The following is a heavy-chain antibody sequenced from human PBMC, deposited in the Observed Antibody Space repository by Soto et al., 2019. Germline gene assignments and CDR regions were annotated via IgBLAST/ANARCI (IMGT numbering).Heavy chain of an antibody. CDR3: ATWLQREHAYDV. D-gene: IGHD1-1*01. CDR1: GMTVSGKKY. CDR2: VYDADGK. J-gene: IGHJ3*01. Sequence: SGGSLRLSCAVVGMTVSGKKYVAWVRQAPGKGLEWVSGVYDADGKYYADSVKGRFTTSRDSSKTIVYLEMNDLGPEDTAIYYCATWLQREHAYDVWGQGTTVTVSS. V-gene: IGHV3-53*01.